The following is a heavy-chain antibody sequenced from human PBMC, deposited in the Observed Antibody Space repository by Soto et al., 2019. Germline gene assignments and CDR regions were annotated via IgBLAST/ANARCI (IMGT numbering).Heavy chain of an antibody. CDR1: GASVSSGNYY. Sequence: QVQLQESGPGLVKPSETLSLTCTVSGASVSSGNYYWSWIRQPPGKGLECIGYISYSGSTNYNPSLKSRVTISIDTSKNQFSLKLSSVTAADTAVYYCARGSGSYYACWGQGTLVTVSS. CDR2: ISYSGST. V-gene: IGHV4-61*01. D-gene: IGHD1-26*01. J-gene: IGHJ4*02. CDR3: ARGSGSYYAC.